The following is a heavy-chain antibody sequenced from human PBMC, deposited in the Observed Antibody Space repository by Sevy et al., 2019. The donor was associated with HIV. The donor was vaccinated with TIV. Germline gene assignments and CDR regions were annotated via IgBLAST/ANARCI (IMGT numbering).Heavy chain of an antibody. Sequence: GGSLRLSCAASGFTFSDYDMSWIRQAPGKGLEWVSYISSSGSTIYYADSVKGRFTISRDNAKNSLYLQMNSLRAEDTAVYYCARDGLSRFVELPLDYWGQGTLVTVSS. CDR1: GFTFSDYD. V-gene: IGHV3-11*01. CDR2: ISSSGSTI. D-gene: IGHD3-10*01. J-gene: IGHJ4*02. CDR3: ARDGLSRFVELPLDY.